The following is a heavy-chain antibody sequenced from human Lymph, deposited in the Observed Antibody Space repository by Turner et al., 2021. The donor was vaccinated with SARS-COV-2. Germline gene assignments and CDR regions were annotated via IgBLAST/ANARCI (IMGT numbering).Heavy chain of an antibody. CDR3: GRGGGGFGELGYYYYYGMDV. V-gene: IGHV1-69*10. CDR1: AGTFSSYA. CDR2: IIPILCIT. J-gene: IGHJ6*02. Sequence: QVQLVQSGAEVQRPGSSVMVSCKASAGTFSSYAIRWVRQAPGQGLGGMGGIIPILCITTDAQKFQGRVTITADKATSAAYRGLSSRRSEDTAVCYWGRGGGGFGELGYYYYYGMDVWGQGTTVTVSS. D-gene: IGHD3-10*01.